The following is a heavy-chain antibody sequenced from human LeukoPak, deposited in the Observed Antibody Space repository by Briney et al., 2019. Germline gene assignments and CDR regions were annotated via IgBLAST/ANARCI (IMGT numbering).Heavy chain of an antibody. CDR3: ARGRAVAGPSRIKYYYYGMDV. J-gene: IGHJ6*02. V-gene: IGHV4-34*01. CDR1: GGSFSGYY. CDR2: INHSGST. D-gene: IGHD6-19*01. Sequence: SETLSLTCAVYGGSFSGYYWSWIRKPPGKGLEWIGEINHSGSTNYNPSLKSRVTISVDTSKNQFSLKLSSVTAADTAVYYCARGRAVAGPSRIKYYYYGMDVWGQGTTVTASS.